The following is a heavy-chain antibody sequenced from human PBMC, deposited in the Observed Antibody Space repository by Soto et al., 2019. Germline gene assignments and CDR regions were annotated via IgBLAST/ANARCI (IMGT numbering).Heavy chain of an antibody. CDR1: GFTFTGYS. CDR3: ARESEDLTSNFDY. CDR2: ISSTNNYT. J-gene: IGHJ4*02. V-gene: IGHV3-21*06. Sequence: GGSLRLSCAASGFTFTGYSMNWVRQAPGKGLEWVSSISSTNNYTYYGDSMKGRFTISRDNAKNSLYLEMNSLTAEDTAVYYCARESEDLTSNFDYWGQGTLVTVSS.